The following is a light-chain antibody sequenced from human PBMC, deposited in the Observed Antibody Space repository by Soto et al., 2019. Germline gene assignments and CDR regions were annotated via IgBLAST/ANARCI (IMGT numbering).Light chain of an antibody. CDR2: AAS. CDR3: EQDNTFPLD. CDR1: QGISRW. V-gene: IGKV1-12*01. J-gene: IGKJ4*01. Sequence: DIQMTQSPASVSASVGNRVTITCRAIQGISRWLARYQQKPGKVPKLLIFAASSLQSGVPSRFSGGGSATDFTLTIGSLQHADVPTCYCEQDNTFPLDFGRGTTVEVK.